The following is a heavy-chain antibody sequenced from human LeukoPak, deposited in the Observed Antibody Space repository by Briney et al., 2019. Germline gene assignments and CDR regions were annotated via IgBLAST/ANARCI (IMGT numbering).Heavy chain of an antibody. D-gene: IGHD3-9*01. CDR1: GYTFTSYY. CDR2: INPSGGST. CDR3: ARANHYDILTGYSDDAFDI. V-gene: IGHV1-46*01. Sequence: ASVKVSCKASGYTFTSYYMHWVRQAPGQGLGWMGIINPSGGSTSYAQKFQGRVTMTRDTSTSTVYMELSSLRSEDTAVYYCARANHYDILTGYSDDAFDIWGQGTMVTVSS. J-gene: IGHJ3*02.